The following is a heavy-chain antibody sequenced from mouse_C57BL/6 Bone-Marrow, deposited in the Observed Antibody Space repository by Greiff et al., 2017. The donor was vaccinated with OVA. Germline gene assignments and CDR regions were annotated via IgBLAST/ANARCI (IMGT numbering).Heavy chain of an antibody. CDR3: ARVVYDGYYYWYFDV. V-gene: IGHV3-6*01. Sequence: EVKLQESGPGLVKPSQSLSLTCSVTGYSITSGYYWNWIRQFPGNKLEWMGYISYDGSNNYNPSLKNRISITRDTSKNQFFLKLNSVTTEDTATYYCARVVYDGYYYWYFDVWGTGTTVTVSS. CDR1: GYSITSGYY. D-gene: IGHD2-3*01. CDR2: ISYDGSN. J-gene: IGHJ1*03.